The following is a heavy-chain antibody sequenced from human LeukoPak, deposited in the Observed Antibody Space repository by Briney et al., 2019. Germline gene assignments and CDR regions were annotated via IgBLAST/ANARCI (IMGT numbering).Heavy chain of an antibody. V-gene: IGHV1-2*02. CDR2: IDPNSGGT. CDR1: GYTFTGNY. J-gene: IGHJ4*02. CDR3: ARGGGTVAPAPWVPFAY. Sequence: ASVKVSCKASGYTFTGNYMLWVRQAPGQGLEYMGYIDPNSGGTYYIQQFQGRVTMTRDMSINTAYVELSSLTSDDTAVYYCARGGGTVAPAPWVPFAYWGQGTLVTVSS. D-gene: IGHD4-11*01.